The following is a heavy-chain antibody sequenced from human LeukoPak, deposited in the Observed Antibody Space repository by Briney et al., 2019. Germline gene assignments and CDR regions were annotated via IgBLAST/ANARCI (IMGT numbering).Heavy chain of an antibody. J-gene: IGHJ6*02. V-gene: IGHV3-66*01. CDR2: IYSGGST. CDR1: GFTVSSNY. Sequence: PGGSLRLSCAASGFTVSSNYMSWVRQAPGKGLEWVSVIYSGGSTYYADSVKGRFTISRDNSKNTLYLQMNSLRAEDTAVYYCARDSYGYSNYGYYYYGMDVWGQGTTVTVSS. CDR3: ARDSYGYSNYGYYYYGMDV. D-gene: IGHD4-11*01.